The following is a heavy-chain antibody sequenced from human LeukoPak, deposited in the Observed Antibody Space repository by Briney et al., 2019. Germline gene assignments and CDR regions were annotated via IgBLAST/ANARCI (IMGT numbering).Heavy chain of an antibody. D-gene: IGHD3-3*01. CDR2: INHSGST. Sequence: SETLSLTCAVYGGSFSGYYWSWIRQPPGKGLEWIGEINHSGSTNYNPSLKSRVTISVDTSKNQFSLKLSSVTAADTAVYYCARGRDDFWSGYWSAYCYYYMDVWGKGTTVTVSS. V-gene: IGHV4-34*01. J-gene: IGHJ6*03. CDR3: ARGRDDFWSGYWSAYCYYYMDV. CDR1: GGSFSGYY.